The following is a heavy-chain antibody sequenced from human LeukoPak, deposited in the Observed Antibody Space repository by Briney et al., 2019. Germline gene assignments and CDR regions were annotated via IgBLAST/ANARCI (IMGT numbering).Heavy chain of an antibody. D-gene: IGHD2-8*01. CDR1: GGTFSSYA. V-gene: IGHV1-69*05. J-gene: IGHJ4*02. Sequence: ASVKVSCKASGGTFSSYAISWVRQAPGQRLEWMGGIIPIFGTANYAQKFQGRVTITTDESTSTAYMELSSLRSEDTAVYYCARGSQVYAPYYFDYWGQGTLVTVSS. CDR2: IIPIFGTA. CDR3: ARGSQVYAPYYFDY.